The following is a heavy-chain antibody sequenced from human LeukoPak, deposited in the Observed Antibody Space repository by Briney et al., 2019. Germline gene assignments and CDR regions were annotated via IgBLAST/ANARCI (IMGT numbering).Heavy chain of an antibody. Sequence: GGSLRLFCAASGFTFSSYGMHWVRQAPGKGLEWVAFIRYDGNDKYYADSVKGRFTISRDNSKNTLYLQMNSLRAEDTAVYYCRAVFGQTAMLDYWGQGTLVTVSS. CDR3: RAVFGQTAMLDY. J-gene: IGHJ4*02. CDR2: IRYDGNDK. V-gene: IGHV3-30*02. D-gene: IGHD5-18*01. CDR1: GFTFSSYG.